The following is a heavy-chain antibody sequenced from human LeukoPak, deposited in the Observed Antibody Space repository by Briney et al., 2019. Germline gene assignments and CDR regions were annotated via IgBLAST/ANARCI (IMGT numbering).Heavy chain of an antibody. V-gene: IGHV3-30*04. CDR3: ARDRVIYYYYGMDV. CDR2: ISYDGSNK. CDR1: GFTFSSYS. D-gene: IGHD3-10*01. Sequence: PGRSLRLSCEASGFTFSSYSVHWVRQAPGKGLEWVAVISYDGSNKYYADSVKGRFTISRDNSKNTLYLQMNSLIGEDTAVYYCARDRVIYYYYGMDVWGQGTTVTVSS. J-gene: IGHJ6*02.